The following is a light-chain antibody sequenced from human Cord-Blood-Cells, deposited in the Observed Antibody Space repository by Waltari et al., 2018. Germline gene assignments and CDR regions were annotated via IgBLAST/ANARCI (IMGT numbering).Light chain of an antibody. CDR2: DVS. CDR3: SSYTSSSTWV. V-gene: IGLV2-14*01. J-gene: IGLJ3*02. Sequence: QSALTQPASVSGSPGQSIPISCTGTSSDVGGYHYVSWYQQHPGKAPKPMIYDVSNRPAGVSNRFSGSNSGNTASRTISGLQAEDEADYYCSSYTSSSTWVFGGGTKLTVL. CDR1: SSDVGGYHY.